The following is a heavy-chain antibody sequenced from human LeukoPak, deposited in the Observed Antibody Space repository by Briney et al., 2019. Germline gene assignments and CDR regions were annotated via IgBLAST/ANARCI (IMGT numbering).Heavy chain of an antibody. J-gene: IGHJ4*02. CDR3: VRDTGVSAYNDY. V-gene: IGHV3-23*01. D-gene: IGHD2-8*02. Sequence: GGSLRLSCAASGFTFSSHTMNWARKAPGKGRGWASAIGGSGGRTDYADAVKGRFTISRDNSRNTLYLQMTSLRAEDTAVYYCVRDTGVSAYNDYWGQGTLVTVSS. CDR1: GFTFSSHT. CDR2: IGGSGGRT.